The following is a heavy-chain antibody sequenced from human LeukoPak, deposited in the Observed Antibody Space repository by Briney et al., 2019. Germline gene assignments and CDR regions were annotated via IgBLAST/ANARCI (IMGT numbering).Heavy chain of an antibody. CDR3: ARAIHDSSGYYFGYFDY. D-gene: IGHD3-22*01. CDR2: IYSGGST. Sequence: GGSLRLSCAASGFTVSSNYMSWVRQAPGKGLEWVSVIYSGGSTYYADSVKGRFTISRDNSKNTLYPQMNSLRAEDTAVYYCARAIHDSSGYYFGYFDYWGQGTLVTVSS. V-gene: IGHV3-66*01. CDR1: GFTVSSNY. J-gene: IGHJ4*02.